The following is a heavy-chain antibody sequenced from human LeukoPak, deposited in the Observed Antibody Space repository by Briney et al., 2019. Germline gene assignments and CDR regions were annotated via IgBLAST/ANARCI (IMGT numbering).Heavy chain of an antibody. CDR1: GFTFSSYG. CDR2: IWYDGSNK. Sequence: GGSLRLSCAASGFTFSSYGMHWVRQAPGKGLEWVAVIWYDGSNKYYADSVKGRFTISRDNSKNTLYLQMNSLRAEDTAVYYCAKAYSSGWYYFDYWGQGTLVTVSS. J-gene: IGHJ4*02. D-gene: IGHD6-19*01. V-gene: IGHV3-33*06. CDR3: AKAYSSGWYYFDY.